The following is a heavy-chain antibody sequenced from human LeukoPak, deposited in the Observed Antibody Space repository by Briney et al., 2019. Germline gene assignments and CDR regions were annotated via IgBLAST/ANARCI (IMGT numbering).Heavy chain of an antibody. Sequence: PGGSLRLSCAASGFTFSSYSMNWVRQAPGKGLEWVSSISSSSSYIYYADSVKGRFTISRDNSKDTLYLQMNSLRAKDTAVYYCATPVAGPYYFDYWGQGTLVTVSS. CDR2: ISSSSSYI. V-gene: IGHV3-21*01. CDR3: ATPVAGPYYFDY. J-gene: IGHJ4*02. D-gene: IGHD6-19*01. CDR1: GFTFSSYS.